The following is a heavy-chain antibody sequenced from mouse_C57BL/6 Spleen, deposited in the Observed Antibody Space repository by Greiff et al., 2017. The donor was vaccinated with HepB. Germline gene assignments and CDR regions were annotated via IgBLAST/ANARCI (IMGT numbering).Heavy chain of an antibody. J-gene: IGHJ2*01. V-gene: IGHV1-69*01. CDR1: GYTFTSYW. CDR2: IDPSDSYT. D-gene: IGHD1-1*01. Sequence: QVQLQQPGAELVMPGASVKLSCKASGYTFTSYWMHWVKQRPGQGLEWIGEIDPSDSYTNYNQKFKGKSTLTVDKSSSTAYMQLSSLTSEDSAVYYCARWITTVVYFDYWGQGTTLTVSS. CDR3: ARWITTVVYFDY.